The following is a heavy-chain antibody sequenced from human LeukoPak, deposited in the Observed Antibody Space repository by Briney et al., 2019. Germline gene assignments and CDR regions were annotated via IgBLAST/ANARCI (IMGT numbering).Heavy chain of an antibody. V-gene: IGHV3-9*01. D-gene: IGHD2-15*01. CDR2: ISWNSGSI. CDR1: GFTFDDYA. CDR3: AKELNARYCSGGSCRFYYFDY. Sequence: GGSLRLSCAASGFTFDDYAMHWVRQAPGKGLEWVSGISWNSGSIGYADSVKGRFTISRDNAKNSLYLQMNSLRAEDTALYYCAKELNARYCSGGSCRFYYFDYWGQGTLVTVSS. J-gene: IGHJ4*02.